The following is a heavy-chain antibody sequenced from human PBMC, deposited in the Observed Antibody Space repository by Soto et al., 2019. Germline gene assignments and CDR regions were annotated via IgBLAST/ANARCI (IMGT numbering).Heavy chain of an antibody. CDR2: IYYSGST. D-gene: IGHD2-15*01. Sequence: SETLSLTCTVSGGSISSSSYYWGWIRQPPGKGLEWIGSIYYSGSTYYNPSLKSRVTISVDTSKNQFSLKLSSVTAADTAVYYCARSVVAATRWFDPWGQGTLVTVSS. CDR1: GGSISSSSYY. J-gene: IGHJ5*02. CDR3: ARSVVAATRWFDP. V-gene: IGHV4-39*01.